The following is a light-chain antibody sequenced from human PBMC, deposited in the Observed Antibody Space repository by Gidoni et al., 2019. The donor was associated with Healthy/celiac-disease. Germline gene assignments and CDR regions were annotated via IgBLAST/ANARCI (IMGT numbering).Light chain of an antibody. J-gene: IGKJ2*01. V-gene: IGKV3-20*01. CDR2: GAS. CDR3: QQYGSSPL. Sequence: DIVLTQSPGTLSLSPGERATLSCRASQSVSSSYLAWYQQKPGQAPRLLIYGASSRATGIPDRFSGSGSGTDFTLTISRLEPEDFAVYYWQQYGSSPLFGQGTKLEIK. CDR1: QSVSSSY.